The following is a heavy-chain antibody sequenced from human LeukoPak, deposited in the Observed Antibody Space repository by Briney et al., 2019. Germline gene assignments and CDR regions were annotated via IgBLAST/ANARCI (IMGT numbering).Heavy chain of an antibody. D-gene: IGHD2-21*02. CDR3: AKDRCGGDCYLDS. Sequence: GGSLRLSCAGSGFTFSSYSMNWVRQAPGKGLEWVSYISSSSSYIYYADSVKGRFTISRDNAKNSLYLQMNSLRAEDTAVYYCAKDRCGGDCYLDSWGQGTLVTVSS. CDR1: GFTFSSYS. CDR2: ISSSSSYI. V-gene: IGHV3-21*01. J-gene: IGHJ4*02.